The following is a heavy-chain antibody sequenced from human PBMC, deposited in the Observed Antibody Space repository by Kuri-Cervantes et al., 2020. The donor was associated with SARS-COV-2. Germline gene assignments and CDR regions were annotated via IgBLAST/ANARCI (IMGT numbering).Heavy chain of an antibody. CDR1: GYTFTSYD. CDR2: MNPNSGNT. V-gene: IGHV1-8*01. J-gene: IGHJ5*02. CDR3: ARDLCSSTSCLYEGGGFDP. Sequence: ASVKVSCKASGYTFTSYDINWVRQATGQGLEWMGWMNPNSGNTGYAQKFQGRVTMTRNTSISTAYMELSSLRSEDTAVYYCARDLCSSTSCLYEGGGFDPWGQGTLVTVAS. D-gene: IGHD2-2*01.